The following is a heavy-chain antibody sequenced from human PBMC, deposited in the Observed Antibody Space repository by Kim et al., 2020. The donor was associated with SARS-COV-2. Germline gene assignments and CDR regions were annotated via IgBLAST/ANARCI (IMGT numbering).Heavy chain of an antibody. Sequence: GGSLRLSCAASGFTFSSYWMTWVRQAPGKGLEWVANIKEDGSEKNYVDSVRGHFTISRDNAKNSLYLQMNSLRADDTAVYYCARGRFTFDSWGQGALVTV. V-gene: IGHV3-7*03. CDR1: GFTFSSYW. CDR3: ARGRFTFDS. J-gene: IGHJ4*02. CDR2: IKEDGSEK.